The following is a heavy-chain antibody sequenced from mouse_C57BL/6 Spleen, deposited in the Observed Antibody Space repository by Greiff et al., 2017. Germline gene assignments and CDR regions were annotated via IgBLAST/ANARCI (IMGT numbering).Heavy chain of an antibody. CDR1: GYTFTSYT. CDR2: INPSSGYT. J-gene: IGHJ2*01. V-gene: IGHV1-4*01. Sequence: VQLQQSGAELARPGASVKMSCKASGYTFTSYTMHWVKQRPGQGLEWIGYINPSSGYTKYNQKFKDKATLTADKSSSTAYMQLSSLTSEDSAVYYCARRGGGYYGSSPLDYWGQGTTLTVSS. CDR3: ARRGGGYYGSSPLDY. D-gene: IGHD1-1*01.